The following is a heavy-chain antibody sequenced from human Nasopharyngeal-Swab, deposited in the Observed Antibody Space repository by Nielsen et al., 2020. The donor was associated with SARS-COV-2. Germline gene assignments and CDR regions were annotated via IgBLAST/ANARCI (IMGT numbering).Heavy chain of an antibody. D-gene: IGHD6-19*01. CDR3: ARDPEAVAPFYGMDV. Sequence: SVNVSCKASGYTFTSYYMHWVRPAPGQGLECMGIINPSGGSTSYAQKFQGRVTMTRDTSTSTVYMELSGLRSEDTAVYYCARDPEAVAPFYGMDVWGQGTTVTVSS. CDR1: GYTFTSYY. V-gene: IGHV1-46*01. CDR2: INPSGGST. J-gene: IGHJ6*02.